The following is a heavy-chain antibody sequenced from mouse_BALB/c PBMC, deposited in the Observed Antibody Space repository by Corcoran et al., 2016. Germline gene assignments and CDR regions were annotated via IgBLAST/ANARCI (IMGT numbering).Heavy chain of an antibody. V-gene: IGHV9-3-1*01. D-gene: IGHD6-1*01. J-gene: IGHJ4*01. CDR3: ARAPLHYYAMDY. CDR2: INTYTGEP. CDR1: GYTFTNYG. Sequence: QIQLVQSGPELKKPVETVKISCKASGYTFTNYGMNWVKQAPGKGLKWMGWINTYTGEPTYADDFKGRFAFSLEISASTAYLQINNLKNEDTATYFCARAPLHYYAMDYWGQGTSVTVSS.